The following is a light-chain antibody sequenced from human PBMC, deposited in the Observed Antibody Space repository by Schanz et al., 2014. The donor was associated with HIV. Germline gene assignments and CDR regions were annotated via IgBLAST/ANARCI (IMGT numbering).Light chain of an antibody. J-gene: IGKJ2*01. CDR3: QQHNEFPFT. CDR2: SAS. V-gene: IGKV1-9*01. Sequence: DIQLTQSPSFLSASVGDRVTITCRASQGISSHLAWYQQKSGQAPRLLIYSASSLQTGVPSRFSGSGSGTEFTLTITSLQPEDFATYYCQQHNEFPFTFGQGTRLEIK. CDR1: QGISSH.